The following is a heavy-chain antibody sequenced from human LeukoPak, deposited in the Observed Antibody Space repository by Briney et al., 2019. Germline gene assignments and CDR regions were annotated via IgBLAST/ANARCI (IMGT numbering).Heavy chain of an antibody. CDR1: GGSFNAYY. V-gene: IGHV4-34*01. D-gene: IGHD4-17*01. Sequence: SETLSLTCAVYGGSFNAYYWTWIRQTPGKGLEWIGEINHSGNTNYNPSLKSRVTISVDTSKNQFSLKLSSVTAADTAVYYCARVGYYGDYVYAFDIWGQGTMVTVSS. CDR3: ARVGYYGDYVYAFDI. CDR2: INHSGNT. J-gene: IGHJ3*02.